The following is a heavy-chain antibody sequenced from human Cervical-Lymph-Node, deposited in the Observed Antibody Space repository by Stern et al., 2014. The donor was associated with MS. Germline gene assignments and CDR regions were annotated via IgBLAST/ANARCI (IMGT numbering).Heavy chain of an antibody. CDR1: GASVSSSGSY. Sequence: QLQLQESGPGLVKPSQTVSLTCTVSGASVSSSGSYWSWIRQHPGKGLELIGYIYHTVSTYYTPSLKSRVSISVDTSKNRFSLRLSSVTAADTAVYFCASGATINDFDFWGQGTLVTVSS. CDR2: IYHTVST. D-gene: IGHD5-12*01. V-gene: IGHV4-31*03. CDR3: ASGATINDFDF. J-gene: IGHJ4*02.